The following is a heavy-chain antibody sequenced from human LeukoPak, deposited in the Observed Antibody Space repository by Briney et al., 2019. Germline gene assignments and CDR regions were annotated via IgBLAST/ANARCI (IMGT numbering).Heavy chain of an antibody. V-gene: IGHV3-30-3*01. CDR2: ISYDGSNK. CDR3: ARDWVVVVPAAIQSDY. D-gene: IGHD2-2*01. J-gene: IGHJ4*02. CDR1: GFTFSDSY. Sequence: GGSLRLSCAASGFTFSDSYMNWIRQAPGKGLEWVAVISYDGSNKYYADSVKGRFTIPRDNSKNTLYLQMNSLRAEDTAVYYCARDWVVVVPAAIQSDYWGQGTLVTVSS.